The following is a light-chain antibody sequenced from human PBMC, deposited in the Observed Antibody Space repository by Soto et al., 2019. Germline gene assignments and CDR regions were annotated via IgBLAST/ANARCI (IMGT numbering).Light chain of an antibody. CDR3: QQSHITPFT. J-gene: IGKJ3*01. Sequence: DIQMTQSPSSLSASVGDRVTITCRASQTITNYLNWYQHKPGKAPQLLIYAASSLQSGVPSRFSGGGSGTDFTLTISSLQPEDFATYFCQQSHITPFTFGPGTKVDIK. CDR1: QTITNY. CDR2: AAS. V-gene: IGKV1-39*01.